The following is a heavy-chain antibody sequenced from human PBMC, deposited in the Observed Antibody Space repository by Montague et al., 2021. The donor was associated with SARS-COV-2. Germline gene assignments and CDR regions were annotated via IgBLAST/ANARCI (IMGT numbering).Heavy chain of an antibody. V-gene: IGHV4-34*01. D-gene: IGHD3-3*02. J-gene: IGHJ6*01. CDR2: KKYSGST. Sequence: KKYSGSTNYNPSLKSRVTMSVDMSRNQFSLKLRSVTAADTAVYYCARCRGLAGLFDFYYYGMDVWGQGNTV. CDR3: ARCRGLAGLFDFYYYGMDV.